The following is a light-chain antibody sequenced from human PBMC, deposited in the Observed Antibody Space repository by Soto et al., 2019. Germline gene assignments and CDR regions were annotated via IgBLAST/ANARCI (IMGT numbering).Light chain of an antibody. J-gene: IGLJ1*01. CDR2: EVS. CDR3: TSYTSSSAPRYV. V-gene: IGLV2-14*01. Sequence: QSALTQPASVSGSPGQSIIISCTGSSTDVVSYNYVSWYQQHPGKAPKLMIYEVSNRPSGVSNRFSGSKSGNTASLTISGLQSEDDADYYCTSYTSSSAPRYVFGTGTKLTVL. CDR1: STDVVSYNY.